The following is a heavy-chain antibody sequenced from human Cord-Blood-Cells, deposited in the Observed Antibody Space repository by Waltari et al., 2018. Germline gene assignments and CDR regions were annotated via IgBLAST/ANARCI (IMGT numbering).Heavy chain of an antibody. Sequence: EAQLVESGGGLVKPGGSLRLSCAASGLPFRSYRMNWVRQAPGQGLEWVASISSSSRYRYYADSVKGRFTISRDNAKNSLYLQMNSLRAEDTAVYYCARDESGDNWFDPWGQGTLVTVSS. D-gene: IGHD7-27*01. CDR1: GLPFRSYR. CDR2: ISSSSRYR. CDR3: ARDESGDNWFDP. V-gene: IGHV3-21*01. J-gene: IGHJ5*02.